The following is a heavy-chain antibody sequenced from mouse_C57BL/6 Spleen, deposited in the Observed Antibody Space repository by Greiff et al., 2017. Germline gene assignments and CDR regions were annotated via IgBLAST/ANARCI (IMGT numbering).Heavy chain of an antibody. V-gene: IGHV1-69*01. CDR1: GYTFTSYW. Sequence: VQLQQPGAELVMPGASVKLSCKASGYTFTSYWMHWVKQRPGQGLEWIGEIDPSDSYTNYNQKFKGKSTLTVDKSSSTAYMQLSSLTSEDSAVYYCARRHYGSRGYFDVWGTGTTVTVSS. D-gene: IGHD1-1*01. CDR2: IDPSDSYT. CDR3: ARRHYGSRGYFDV. J-gene: IGHJ1*03.